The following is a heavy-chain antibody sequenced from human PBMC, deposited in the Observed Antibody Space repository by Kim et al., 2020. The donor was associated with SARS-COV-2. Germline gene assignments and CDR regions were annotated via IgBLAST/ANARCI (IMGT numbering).Heavy chain of an antibody. D-gene: IGHD3-16*01. J-gene: IGHJ4*02. V-gene: IGHV3-33*01. CDR2: MSSDGSKK. CDR1: GFRISNLA. CDR3: ARGEDYAFVN. Sequence: GGSLSLSCAASGFRISNLAIDWIRQSPGKGLEWVAFMSSDGSKKSYVDSVKGRFTIARDDSKDTVDLQMSGLRAEDTAVYFCARGEDYAFVNWGQGTQVTVSS.